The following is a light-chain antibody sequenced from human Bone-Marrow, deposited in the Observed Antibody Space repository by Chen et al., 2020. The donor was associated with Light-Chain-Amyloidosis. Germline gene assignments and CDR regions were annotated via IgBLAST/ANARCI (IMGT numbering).Light chain of an antibody. CDR3: ASWDGTMGDDYV. CDR2: SNT. J-gene: IGLJ1*01. CDR1: RSNIGSNT. V-gene: IGLV1-44*01. Sequence: QSVLTQPRSAPAPPGHRATISCSGRRSNIGSNTVYWYPQLPGTAPKPLIYSNTQRPSGFPDRFSGSKSGNSASLAISGLQSEDEAEYYCASWDGTMGDDYVFGTGTKVTVL.